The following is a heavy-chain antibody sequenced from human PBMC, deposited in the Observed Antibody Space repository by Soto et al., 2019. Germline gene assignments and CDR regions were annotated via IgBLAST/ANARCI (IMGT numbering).Heavy chain of an antibody. CDR2: IYYSGST. D-gene: IGHD5-12*01. V-gene: IGHV4-59*01. CDR1: GGSISSYY. CDR3: ARVTGPEGGFYYYYYMDV. J-gene: IGHJ6*03. Sequence: SETLSLTCTVSGGSISSYYWSWIRQPPGKGLERIGYIYYSGSTNYNPSLKSRVTISVDTSKNQFSLKLSSVTAADTAVYYCARVTGPEGGFYYYYYMDVWGKGTTVTVSS.